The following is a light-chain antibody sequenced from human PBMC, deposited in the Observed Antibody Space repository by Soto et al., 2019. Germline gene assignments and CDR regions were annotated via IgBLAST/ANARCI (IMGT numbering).Light chain of an antibody. Sequence: DIQMTQSPSTLSASVGDRVTITCRASQSVSNWLAWYQQKLGKXXXLXXYDASSLESGVPSRFSGSGSGTEFTLTISSLQPDDFATYYCQQYNSYSRRTFGQGTKVDIK. CDR2: DAS. CDR1: QSVSNW. V-gene: IGKV1-5*01. CDR3: QQYNSYSRRT. J-gene: IGKJ1*01.